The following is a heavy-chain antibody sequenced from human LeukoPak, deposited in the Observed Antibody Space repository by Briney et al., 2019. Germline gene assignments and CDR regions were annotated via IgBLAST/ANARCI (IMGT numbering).Heavy chain of an antibody. D-gene: IGHD3-22*01. J-gene: IGHJ4*02. Sequence: GGSLRLSCAASGFTFSGSAMHWVRQASGKGLEWVGRIRSKANSYATAYAASVKGRFTISREDSKNTAYLQMNSLKTEDTAVYYCNSFFYDSSGYALDYWGQGTLVTVSS. CDR3: NSFFYDSSGYALDY. CDR1: GFTFSGSA. CDR2: IRSKANSYAT. V-gene: IGHV3-73*01.